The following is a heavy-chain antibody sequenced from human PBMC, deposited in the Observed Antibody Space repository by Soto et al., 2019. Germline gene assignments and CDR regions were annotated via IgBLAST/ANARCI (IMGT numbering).Heavy chain of an antibody. J-gene: IGHJ3*01. CDR3: AKDGGSFFNEFGT. CDR2: IRGSGSST. V-gene: IGHV3-23*01. CDR1: GFTFNNFA. Sequence: EVQLLESGGGLVQPGGSLRLSCAASGFTFNNFAMSWVRQAPGKGLEWVSSIRGSGSSTFYADSVKGRFSISRDNSKNTLYVQMNNLRAEDTAVYYCAKDGGSFFNEFGTWGQGTMVSVSS. D-gene: IGHD3-10*01.